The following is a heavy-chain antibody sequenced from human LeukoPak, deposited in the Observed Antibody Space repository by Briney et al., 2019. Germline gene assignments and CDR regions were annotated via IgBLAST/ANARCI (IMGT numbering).Heavy chain of an antibody. D-gene: IGHD2-15*01. J-gene: IGHJ4*02. Sequence: ASVKVSCKASGYTFTSYDINWVRQATGQGLEWMGWINAGNGNTKYSQEFQGRVTITRDTSASTAYMELSSLRSEDMAVYYCARGMGGSCYNWGQGTLVTASS. CDR2: INAGNGNT. V-gene: IGHV1-3*03. CDR1: GYTFTSYD. CDR3: ARGMGGSCYN.